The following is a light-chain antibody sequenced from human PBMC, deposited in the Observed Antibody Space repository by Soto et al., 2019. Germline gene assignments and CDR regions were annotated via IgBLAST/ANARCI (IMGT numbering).Light chain of an antibody. J-gene: IGKJ1*01. CDR2: GPS. Sequence: IVLTQSPGTLSLSPGERATLSCRASQSVSSSHIAWYQQKPGQAPRLLIYGPSSRATGIPERFSGSGSGTDFTLSISRLEPEDFAVYYCHQFGSSPQTFGHGTKVDIK. CDR1: QSVSSSH. V-gene: IGKV3-20*01. CDR3: HQFGSSPQT.